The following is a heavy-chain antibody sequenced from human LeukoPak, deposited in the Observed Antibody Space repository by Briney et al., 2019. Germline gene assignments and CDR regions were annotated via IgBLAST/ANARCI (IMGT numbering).Heavy chain of an antibody. J-gene: IGHJ4*02. CDR2: INPNSGGT. CDR1: GYTFTGYY. D-gene: IGHD6-19*01. CDR3: ARISSGWTRGVDY. Sequence: ASVKVSCKASGYTFTGYYMHWVRQAPGQGLEWMGRINPNSGGTNYAQKFQGRVTMTRDTSISTAYMELSRLGSDDTAVYYCARISSGWTRGVDYWGQGTLVTVSS. V-gene: IGHV1-2*06.